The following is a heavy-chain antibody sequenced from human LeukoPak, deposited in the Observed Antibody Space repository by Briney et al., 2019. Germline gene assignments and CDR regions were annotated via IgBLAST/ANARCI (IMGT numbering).Heavy chain of an antibody. CDR2: IYYGGTS. V-gene: IGHV4-39*01. Sequence: SETLSLTCTVSGDSISSSGYYWGWIRQSPAKGLEWIGSIYYGGTSYYNASLKSQVSISIDTSKNQFSLRLTSVTAADTAVYYCARQTGSGLFILPGGQGTLVTVSS. CDR3: ARQTGSGLFILP. J-gene: IGHJ4*02. CDR1: GDSISSSGYY. D-gene: IGHD3/OR15-3a*01.